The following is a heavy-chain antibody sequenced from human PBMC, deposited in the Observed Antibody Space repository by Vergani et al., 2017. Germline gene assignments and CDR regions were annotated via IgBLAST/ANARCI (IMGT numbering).Heavy chain of an antibody. CDR1: GGTFSSYA. Sequence: QVQLVQSGAEVKKPGASVKVSCKASGGTFSSYAISWVRQAPGQGLEWMGGIIPIFGTANYAQKFQGRVPITADESTSTAYMALSSLRSEDTAVYYCARKSLKGSAPSYYYYGMDVWGQGTTVTVSS. CDR3: ARKSLKGSAPSYYYYGMDV. V-gene: IGHV1-69*01. J-gene: IGHJ6*02. D-gene: IGHD3-10*01. CDR2: IIPIFGTA.